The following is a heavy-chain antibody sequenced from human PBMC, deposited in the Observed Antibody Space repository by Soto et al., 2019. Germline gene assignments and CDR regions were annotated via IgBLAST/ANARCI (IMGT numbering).Heavy chain of an antibody. V-gene: IGHV3-74*01. J-gene: IGHJ3*02. Sequence: GGSLRLSCAASGFNFGPFWMHWVRQAPGKGLVWVSHINSDGSTIVYADSVKGRFTISRDNAKSTLFLQMNGLRVEDTAVYYCARDRGYPDSFNIWGQGTTVTVSS. CDR3: ARDRGYPDSFNI. CDR1: GFNFGPFW. D-gene: IGHD3-10*01. CDR2: INSDGSTI.